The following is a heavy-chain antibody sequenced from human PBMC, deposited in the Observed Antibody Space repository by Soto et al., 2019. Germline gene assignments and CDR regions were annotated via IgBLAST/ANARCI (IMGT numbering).Heavy chain of an antibody. CDR1: GFSLSTSGVG. Sequence: QITLKESGPTLVKPTQTLTLTCTFSGFSLSTSGVGVGWIRQPPGKALEWLALIYWDDDKRYSPSLKNRLTXTXDXXKNQVVLTMSQMDPVDTATYRRAHSLVSSTYYFDYWGQGALVTVSS. D-gene: IGHD3-9*01. V-gene: IGHV2-5*02. CDR3: AHSLVSSTYYFDY. J-gene: IGHJ4*02. CDR2: IYWDDDK.